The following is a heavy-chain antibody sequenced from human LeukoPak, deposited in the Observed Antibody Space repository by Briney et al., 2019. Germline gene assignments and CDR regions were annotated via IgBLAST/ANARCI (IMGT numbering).Heavy chain of an antibody. CDR3: ARARFTTFVYY. D-gene: IGHD3-3*01. Sequence: GGSLRLSCAASGFMLKDHYMSWLRQAPGKGPEWVSYINHIGTQTDYADSVKGRFTIYRDNPNNLVYLQMNNLRVEDTAVYYCARARFTTFVYYWGQGTLVTVSS. V-gene: IGHV3-11*05. J-gene: IGHJ4*02. CDR1: GFMLKDHY. CDR2: INHIGTQT.